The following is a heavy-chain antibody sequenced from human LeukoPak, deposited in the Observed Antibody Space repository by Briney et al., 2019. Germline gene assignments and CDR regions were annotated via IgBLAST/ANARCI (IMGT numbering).Heavy chain of an antibody. V-gene: IGHV1-18*01. D-gene: IGHD1-26*01. J-gene: IGHJ4*02. Sequence: ASVKVSCKASGYTFTSYGISWVRQAPGQGLEWMGWISAYNGNTNYAQKLQGRVTMTTDTSTSTAYMELRSLRSDDTAVYYCARDPSGSYWVDSAWSVASLDYWGQGTLVTASS. CDR1: GYTFTSYG. CDR2: ISAYNGNT. CDR3: ARDPSGSYWVDSAWSVASLDY.